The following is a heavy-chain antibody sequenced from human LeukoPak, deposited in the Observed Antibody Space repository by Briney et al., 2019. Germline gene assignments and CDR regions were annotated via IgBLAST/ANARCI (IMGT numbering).Heavy chain of an antibody. CDR3: ARDRPLYSGYTYYYYYMDV. CDR2: ISSSSSYI. V-gene: IGHV3-21*01. J-gene: IGHJ6*03. D-gene: IGHD5-12*01. CDR1: GFTFTNYG. Sequence: GGSLRLSCAASGFTFTNYGMNWVRQAPGKGLEWVSSISSSSSYIYYADSVKGRFTISRDNAKNSLYLQMNSLRAEDTAVYYCARDRPLYSGYTYYYYYMDVWGKGTTVTVSS.